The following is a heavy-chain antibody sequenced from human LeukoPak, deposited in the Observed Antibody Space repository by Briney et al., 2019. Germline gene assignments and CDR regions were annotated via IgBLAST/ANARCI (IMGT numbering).Heavy chain of an antibody. V-gene: IGHV1-2*02. CDR2: INPNSGGT. J-gene: IGHJ4*02. Sequence: GASVKVSCKAYGYTFTGYYLHWVRQGPGQGLEWMGWINPNSGGTNYAQKFQGRVTMTRDTSISTAYMELSSLISDDTAVYYCARENIVTTQKAFDYWGQGTLVTVFS. CDR1: GYTFTGYY. CDR3: ARENIVTTQKAFDY. D-gene: IGHD5-12*01.